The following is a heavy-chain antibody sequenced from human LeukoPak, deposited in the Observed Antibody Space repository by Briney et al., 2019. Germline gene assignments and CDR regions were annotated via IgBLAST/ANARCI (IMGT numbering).Heavy chain of an antibody. CDR1: GDSVSSGGYH. Sequence: SETLSLTCAVSGDSVSSGGYHWSWIRQPPGKGLEWIGQIVNSGSANYNPSLKSRVTISVDTSKNQFSLKLSSVTAADTAVYYCAREDYGDYPTLFDYWGQGTLVTVSS. J-gene: IGHJ4*02. CDR3: AREDYGDYPTLFDY. D-gene: IGHD4-17*01. V-gene: IGHV4-61*08. CDR2: IVNSGSA.